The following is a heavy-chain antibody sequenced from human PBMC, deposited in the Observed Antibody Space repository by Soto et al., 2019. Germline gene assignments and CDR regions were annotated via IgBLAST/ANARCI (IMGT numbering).Heavy chain of an antibody. CDR3: ARDSTSLIHYYYYYGMDV. CDR1: GYTFTSYY. D-gene: IGHD2-2*01. J-gene: IGHJ6*02. Sequence: ASVKVSCKASGYTFTSYYMHSVRQAPGQGLEWMGIINPSGGSTSYAQKFQGRVTMTRDTSTSTVYMELSSLRSEDTAVYYCARDSTSLIHYYYYYGMDVWCQGTTVTVSS. CDR2: INPSGGST. V-gene: IGHV1-46*01.